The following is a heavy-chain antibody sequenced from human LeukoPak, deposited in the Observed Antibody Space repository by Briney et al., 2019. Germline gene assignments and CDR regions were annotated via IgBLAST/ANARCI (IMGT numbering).Heavy chain of an antibody. CDR3: ARGGYYLPTNDAFDI. Sequence: PSETLSLTCSVSGDSISTSSYYWGWIRQPPGKGLEWIGTIYYSGSTYYNPSLKSRVTISVDTSKNQFSLKLSSVTAADTAVYYCARGGYYLPTNDAFDIWGQGTMVTVSS. CDR2: IYYSGST. V-gene: IGHV4-39*07. J-gene: IGHJ3*02. CDR1: GDSISTSSYY. D-gene: IGHD3-10*01.